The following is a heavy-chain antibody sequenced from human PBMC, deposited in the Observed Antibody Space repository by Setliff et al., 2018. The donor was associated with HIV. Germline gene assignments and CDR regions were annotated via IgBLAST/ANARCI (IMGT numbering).Heavy chain of an antibody. Sequence: SETLSLTCTVSGDSINSGSYHWNWIRQPAGKGLEWIGRIFRAGNATYSPSLKSRATISVDTSKNQFSLTLTSVTATDTAVYYCARLFSGSPGDYWGQGTLVTVSS. V-gene: IGHV4-61*02. D-gene: IGHD3-10*01. CDR3: ARLFSGSPGDY. CDR1: GDSINSGSYH. CDR2: IFRAGNA. J-gene: IGHJ4*02.